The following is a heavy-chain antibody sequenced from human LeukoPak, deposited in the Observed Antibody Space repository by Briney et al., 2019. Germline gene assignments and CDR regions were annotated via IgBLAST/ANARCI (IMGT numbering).Heavy chain of an antibody. J-gene: IGHJ3*02. V-gene: IGHV1-46*01. CDR2: INPSGGST. Sequence: ASVNVFCKASGYTFTSYYMHWVRQAPGHGLEWMGIINPSGGSTSYAQKFQSRVTMTMDTSTSTVYMELSSLRSEDTAVYYCARGAYYYDSSGYYGAFDIWGQGTMVTVSS. CDR1: GYTFTSYY. CDR3: ARGAYYYDSSGYYGAFDI. D-gene: IGHD3-22*01.